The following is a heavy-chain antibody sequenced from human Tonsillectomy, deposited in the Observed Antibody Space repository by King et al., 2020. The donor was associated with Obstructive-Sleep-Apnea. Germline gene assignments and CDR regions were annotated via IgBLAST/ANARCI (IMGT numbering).Heavy chain of an antibody. J-gene: IGHJ4*02. V-gene: IGHV3-30-3*01. CDR1: GFTFSNYA. Sequence: VQLVQSGGGVVQPGRSLRLSCVASGFTFSNYAMHWVRQAPGKGLEWVAVISYDGNNKYYADSVKGRFTISRDNSKNTLYLEMNSLRAEDTAVYYCARDSYCSGGSCYSHFDYWGQGTLVTVSS. D-gene: IGHD2-15*01. CDR2: ISYDGNNK. CDR3: ARDSYCSGGSCYSHFDY.